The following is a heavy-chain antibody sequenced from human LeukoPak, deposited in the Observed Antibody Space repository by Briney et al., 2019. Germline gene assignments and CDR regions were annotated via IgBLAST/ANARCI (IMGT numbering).Heavy chain of an antibody. D-gene: IGHD3/OR15-3a*01. J-gene: IGHJ3*02. Sequence: GGSLGLSCAASGFTFDDYGMSWVRQAPGKGLEWVSGINWNGGSTGYADSVKGRFTISRDNAKNSLYLQMNSLRAEDTALYYCARADFLGDAFDIWGQGTMVTVSS. CDR3: ARADFLGDAFDI. V-gene: IGHV3-20*04. CDR1: GFTFDDYG. CDR2: INWNGGST.